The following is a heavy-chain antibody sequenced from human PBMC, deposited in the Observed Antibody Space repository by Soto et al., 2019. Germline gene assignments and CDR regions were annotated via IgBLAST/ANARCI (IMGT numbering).Heavy chain of an antibody. J-gene: IGHJ3*02. CDR1: GFTFSSYE. Sequence: PGGSLRLSCAASGFTFSSYEMNWVRQAPGKGLEWVSYISSSGTTIYNADSVKGRFTISRDNAKNSLYPQVNSLRAEDTAVYYCAREGPNDAFDIWGQGTVVTVSS. CDR2: ISSSGTTI. V-gene: IGHV3-48*03. CDR3: AREGPNDAFDI.